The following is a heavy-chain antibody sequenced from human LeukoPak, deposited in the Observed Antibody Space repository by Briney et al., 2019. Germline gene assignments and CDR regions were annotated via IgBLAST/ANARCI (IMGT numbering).Heavy chain of an antibody. D-gene: IGHD2-15*01. CDR1: GYTFTVYY. CDR3: AICSGFGAVPAVYLTV. CDR2: INPKSVGT. J-gene: IGHJ4*02. Sequence: GASVKVSCKASGYTFTVYYMHWVRQAPGQGLEWMGRINPKSVGTSFAQKCQGRVTMTRDTSISTSYMELSRLRSDDTAVYYCAICSGFGAVPAVYLTVWGQGTLVSVSS. V-gene: IGHV1-2*06.